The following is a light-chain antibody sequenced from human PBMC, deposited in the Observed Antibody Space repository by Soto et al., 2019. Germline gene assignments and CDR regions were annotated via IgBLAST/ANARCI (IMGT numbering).Light chain of an antibody. Sequence: QSVLTQPASVSGSPGQSITISCTGTSSDVGSYNLVSWYQQHPGQAPKLMIYEGSKRPSGVSNRFSGSKSGNMASLTISGLQAEDEADYYCCSYAGSSTHVVFGGGTKVTVL. CDR2: EGS. CDR1: SSDVGSYNL. V-gene: IGLV2-23*01. J-gene: IGLJ2*01. CDR3: CSYAGSSTHVV.